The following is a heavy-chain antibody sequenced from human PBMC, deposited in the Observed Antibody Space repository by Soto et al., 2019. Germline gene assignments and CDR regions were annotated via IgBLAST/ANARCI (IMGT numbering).Heavy chain of an antibody. CDR2: IWYDGSNK. V-gene: IGHV3-33*01. CDR3: ARDPGPGYSSSSYYYYGMDV. J-gene: IGHJ6*02. D-gene: IGHD6-13*01. Sequence: GGSLRLSCAASGFTFSSYGMHWVRQAPGKGLEWVAVIWYDGSNKYYADSVKGRFTISRDNSKNTLYLQMNSLRAEDTAVYYCARDPGPGYSSSSYYYYGMDVWGQGTTVTVSS. CDR1: GFTFSSYG.